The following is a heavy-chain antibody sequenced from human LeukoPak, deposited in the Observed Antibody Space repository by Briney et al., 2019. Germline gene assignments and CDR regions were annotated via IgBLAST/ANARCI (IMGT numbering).Heavy chain of an antibody. D-gene: IGHD6-13*01. J-gene: IGHJ4*02. CDR3: AKDHRYSSSWYPGY. V-gene: IGHV3-23*01. CDR1: GFTFSSYA. Sequence: GGSLRLSCAASGFTFSSYAMSWVRQAPGKGLEWVSAISGSGGSTYYADSVKGRFTISRDSSKNTLYLQMNSLRAEDTAVYYCAKDHRYSSSWYPGYWGQGTLVTVSS. CDR2: ISGSGGST.